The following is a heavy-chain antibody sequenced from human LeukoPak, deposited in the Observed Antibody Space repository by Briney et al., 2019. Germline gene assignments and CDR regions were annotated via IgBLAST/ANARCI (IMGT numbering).Heavy chain of an antibody. V-gene: IGHV3-21*01. J-gene: IGHJ4*02. Sequence: GGSLRLSCAASGFTFSSYSMNWVRQAPGKGLEWVSSISSSSSYINYADSVKGRFTISRDNAKNSLYLQMNSLRAEDTAVYYCASGDSDYGVTPFDYWGQGTLVTVSS. CDR1: GFTFSSYS. CDR2: ISSSSSYI. CDR3: ASGDSDYGVTPFDY. D-gene: IGHD4-17*01.